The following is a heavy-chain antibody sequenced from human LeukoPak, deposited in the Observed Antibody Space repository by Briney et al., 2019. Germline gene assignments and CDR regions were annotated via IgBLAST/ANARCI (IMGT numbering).Heavy chain of an antibody. V-gene: IGHV4-4*02. CDR3: ARGGGYSSSWYEDFDY. Sequence: PSGTLSLTCAVSGGSISSSNWWSWVRQPPGKGLEWIGSIYHSGSFYYNPSLKSRVSISVDTSKNHFSLKLSSVTAADTAVYYCARGGGYSSSWYEDFDYWGQGTLVTVSS. D-gene: IGHD6-13*01. CDR2: IYHSGSF. J-gene: IGHJ4*02. CDR1: GGSISSSNW.